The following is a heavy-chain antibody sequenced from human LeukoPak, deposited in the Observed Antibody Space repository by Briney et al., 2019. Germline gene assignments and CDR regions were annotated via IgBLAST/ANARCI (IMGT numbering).Heavy chain of an antibody. V-gene: IGHV4-38-2*02. D-gene: IGHD6-13*01. CDR3: ARAPIAAAGTSDY. Sequence: PSETLSLTCTVSGYSISSGYYWGWIRQPPGKGLEWIGSIYHSGSTYYNPSLKSRVTISVDTSKNQFSLKLSSVTAADTAVYYCARAPIAAAGTSDYWGQGTLVTVSS. J-gene: IGHJ4*02. CDR2: IYHSGST. CDR1: GYSISSGYY.